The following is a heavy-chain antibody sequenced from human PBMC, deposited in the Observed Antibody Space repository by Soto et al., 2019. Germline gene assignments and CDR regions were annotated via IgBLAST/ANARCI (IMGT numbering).Heavy chain of an antibody. V-gene: IGHV1-18*01. Sequence: ASVKVSCKASGYTFTSYGISWVRQAPGQGLEWMGWISAYNGNTNYAQKLQGRVTMTTDTSTSTAYMELRSLRSDDTAVYYCARSVDGGVVIIPYYYYGMDVWGQGTTVTVSS. D-gene: IGHD3-3*01. CDR2: ISAYNGNT. CDR1: GYTFTSYG. CDR3: ARSVDGGVVIIPYYYYGMDV. J-gene: IGHJ6*02.